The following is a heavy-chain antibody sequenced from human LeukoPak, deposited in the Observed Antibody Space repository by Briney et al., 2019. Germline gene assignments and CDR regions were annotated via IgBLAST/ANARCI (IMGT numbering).Heavy chain of an antibody. Sequence: GGSLRLSCGASGFTIDDYGMSWVRQAPGKGLEWVSVIYSGGSTYYADSVKGRFTISRDNSKNTLYLQMNSLRAEDTAVYYCASRNYYDSSGYYDAFDIWGQGTMVTVSS. CDR3: ASRNYYDSSGYYDAFDI. J-gene: IGHJ3*02. CDR1: GFTIDDYG. V-gene: IGHV3-66*01. D-gene: IGHD3-22*01. CDR2: IYSGGST.